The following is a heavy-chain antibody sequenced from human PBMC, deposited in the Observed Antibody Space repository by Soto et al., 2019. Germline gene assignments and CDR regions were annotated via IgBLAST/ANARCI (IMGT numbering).Heavy chain of an antibody. CDR1: GGTFSSYA. CDR3: ARGGLRFLDCAMDV. D-gene: IGHD3-3*01. Sequence: QVQLVQSGAEVKKPGSSVKVSCKASGGTFSSYAISWVRQAPGQGLEWMGGIIPIFGSTNYAQKFQGRVTITADEATSTAYMELSSLRSEDTAVYYCARGGLRFLDCAMDVWGQGTTVTVSS. CDR2: IIPIFGST. V-gene: IGHV1-69*12. J-gene: IGHJ6*02.